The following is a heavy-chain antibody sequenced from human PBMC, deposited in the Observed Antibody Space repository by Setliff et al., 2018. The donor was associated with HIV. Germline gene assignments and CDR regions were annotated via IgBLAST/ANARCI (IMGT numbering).Heavy chain of an antibody. CDR1: GYTFTTYA. V-gene: IGHV7-4-1*02. Sequence: GKVSCKASGYTFTTYAMNWVRQAPGQGLEWMGWINTNTGNPTYAQGFTGRFVFSLDTSVSTAYLQISSLKAEDTAVYYCARVLRVAGANNPFAYWGQGTLVTVSS. CDR2: INTNTGNP. CDR3: ARVLRVAGANNPFAY. J-gene: IGHJ4*02. D-gene: IGHD6-19*01.